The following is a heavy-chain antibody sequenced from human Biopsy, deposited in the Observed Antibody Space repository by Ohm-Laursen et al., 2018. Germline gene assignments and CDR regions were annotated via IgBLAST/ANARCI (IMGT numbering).Heavy chain of an antibody. D-gene: IGHD2-2*01. V-gene: IGHV1-2*02. J-gene: IGHJ2*01. Sequence: GASVKVSCKTSGYTFTAFSVHWLRQAPGQGLEWMGWINPKSGDTDYPQNFQGRVPMTRDTSISTAYMDLSRLRSDDTAVYYCARGRRHCSGTCSRWYFDLWGRGTLVTVSS. CDR3: ARGRRHCSGTCSRWYFDL. CDR1: GYTFTAFS. CDR2: INPKSGDT.